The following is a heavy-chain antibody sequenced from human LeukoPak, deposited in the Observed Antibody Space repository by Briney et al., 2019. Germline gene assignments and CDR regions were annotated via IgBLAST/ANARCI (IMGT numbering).Heavy chain of an antibody. D-gene: IGHD4-17*01. J-gene: IGHJ4*02. Sequence: SETLSLTCTVSSGSISTSNYYWGWVRQPPGKALEWIGNIFYTGSTYYSPSLKSRVTISLDTSKNQFSLKLSSVTAADTAVYYCARYGDYKFDYWGQGTLVTVSS. V-gene: IGHV4-39*07. CDR3: ARYGDYKFDY. CDR2: IFYTGST. CDR1: SGSISTSNYY.